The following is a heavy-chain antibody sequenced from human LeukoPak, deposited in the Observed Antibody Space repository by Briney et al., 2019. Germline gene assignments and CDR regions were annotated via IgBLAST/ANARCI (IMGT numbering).Heavy chain of an antibody. J-gene: IGHJ4*02. Sequence: GSSLRLSCAASGFTFSNYGMHWVRQAPGKGLEWVAVIWYDGSNKYYTDSVKGRFTISRDNSKNTLFLQMNSLRAEDTAVYYCAREGYYYDSSGYSQPVDYWGQGTLVTVSS. CDR1: GFTFSNYG. CDR3: AREGYYYDSSGYSQPVDY. CDR2: IWYDGSNK. D-gene: IGHD3-22*01. V-gene: IGHV3-33*01.